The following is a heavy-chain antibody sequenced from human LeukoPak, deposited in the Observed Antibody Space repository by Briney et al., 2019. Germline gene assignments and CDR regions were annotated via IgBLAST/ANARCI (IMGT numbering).Heavy chain of an antibody. CDR3: ARDGYCTNGVCYKEFDY. Sequence: GGSLRLSCTAFGFTFSSYAMNWVRQAPGKGLEWVSYISSSSSTIYYADSVKGRFTISRDNAKNSLYLQMNSLRAEDTAVYYCARDGYCTNGVCYKEFDYWGQGTLVTVSS. CDR2: ISSSSSTI. V-gene: IGHV3-48*01. CDR1: GFTFSSYA. J-gene: IGHJ4*02. D-gene: IGHD2-8*01.